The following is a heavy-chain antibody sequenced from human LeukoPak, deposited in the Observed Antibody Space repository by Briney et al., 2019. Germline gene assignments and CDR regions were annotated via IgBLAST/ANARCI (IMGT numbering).Heavy chain of an antibody. D-gene: IGHD2-21*02. Sequence: PGGSLRLSCAASGFTFSSYSIYWVRQAPGKGLEWVSSISSASTFIYYANSVRGRFTVSRDNAKNSLFLHMNSLRAEDTALYYCAREPHDCHEDDGFDIWGQGTMVTVSS. CDR2: ISSASTFI. CDR1: GFTFSSYS. V-gene: IGHV3-21*01. CDR3: AREPHDCHEDDGFDI. J-gene: IGHJ3*02.